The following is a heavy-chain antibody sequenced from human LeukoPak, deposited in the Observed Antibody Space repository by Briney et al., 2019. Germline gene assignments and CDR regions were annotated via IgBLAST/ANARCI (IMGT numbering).Heavy chain of an antibody. D-gene: IGHD6-6*01. CDR1: GGSFSGYY. CDR2: INHSGST. CDR3: ARGRGAARSRGYFDY. J-gene: IGHJ4*02. Sequence: SETLSLTCAVYGGSFSGYYWSWIRQPPGKGLEWIGEINHSGSTNYNPSLKSRVTISVDTSKNRFSLKLSSVTAADTAVYYCARGRGAARSRGYFDYWGQGTLVTVSS. V-gene: IGHV4-34*01.